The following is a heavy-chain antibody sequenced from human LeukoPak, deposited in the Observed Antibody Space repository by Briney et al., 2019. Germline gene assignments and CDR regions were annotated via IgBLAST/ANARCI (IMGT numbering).Heavy chain of an antibody. CDR3: ARSSGWNFDY. CDR1: GFIFSSHN. V-gene: IGHV3-21*01. CDR2: ISSSSSYI. J-gene: IGHJ4*02. D-gene: IGHD6-19*01. Sequence: GGSLRLSCAASGFIFSSHNMNWVRQAPGKGLEWVSSISSSSSYIYYADSVKGRFTISRDNANNSLYLQMNSLRAEDTAVYYCARSSGWNFDYWGQGTLVTVSS.